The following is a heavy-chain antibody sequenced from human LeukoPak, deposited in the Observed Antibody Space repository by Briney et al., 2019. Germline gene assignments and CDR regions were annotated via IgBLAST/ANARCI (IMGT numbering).Heavy chain of an antibody. V-gene: IGHV3-15*01. CDR1: KFTFSNAW. Sequence: GGSLRLSCAASKFTFSNAWMSWVRQAPGEGLEWVGRIKSKTDGGTIDYTAPVKGRFTISRDDSKNTLYLQMNSLKTEDTAVYYCTTGPYSGYDSPFDYWGQGTLVTVSS. CDR2: IKSKTDGGTI. J-gene: IGHJ4*02. D-gene: IGHD5-12*01. CDR3: TTGPYSGYDSPFDY.